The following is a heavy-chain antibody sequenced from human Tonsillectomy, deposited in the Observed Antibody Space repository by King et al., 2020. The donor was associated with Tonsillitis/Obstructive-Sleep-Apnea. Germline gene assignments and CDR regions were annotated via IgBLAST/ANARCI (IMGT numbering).Heavy chain of an antibody. CDR2: IRGRGVYT. Sequence: VQLVESGGGLVKPGGSLRLSCAASGFSFSNYYMSWVRQAPGKGLEWVSYIRGRGVYTKYADSVKGRFTISRDNAKNSLHLQMNSLRAEDTAVYFCAKDGPGDFGFNWLDSWGQGALVSVSS. J-gene: IGHJ5*01. CDR3: AKDGPGDFGFNWLDS. CDR1: GFSFSNYY. D-gene: IGHD4-17*01. V-gene: IGHV3-11*05.